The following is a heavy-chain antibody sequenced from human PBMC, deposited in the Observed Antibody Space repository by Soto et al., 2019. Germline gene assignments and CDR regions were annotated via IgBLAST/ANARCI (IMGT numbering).Heavy chain of an antibody. D-gene: IGHD3-10*01. V-gene: IGHV3-74*01. J-gene: IGHJ4*02. CDR1: GFTFSSYW. CDR2: INSDGSST. CDR3: ARVGVGGSDYYYGSGSYYY. Sequence: GGSLRLSCAASGFTFSSYWMHWVRQAPGKGLVWVSRINSDGSSTSYADSVKGRFTISRDNAKNTLYLQMNSLRAEDTAVYYCARVGVGGSDYYYGSGSYYYWGQGTLVTVSS.